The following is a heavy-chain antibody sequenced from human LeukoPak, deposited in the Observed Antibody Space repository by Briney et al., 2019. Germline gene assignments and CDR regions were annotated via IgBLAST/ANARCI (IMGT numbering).Heavy chain of an antibody. CDR1: GGSISSGGYY. D-gene: IGHD5-12*01. J-gene: IGHJ4*02. V-gene: IGHV4-30-2*05. CDR3: ARGGWSGYDPVDY. CDR2: IYHSGST. Sequence: PSETLSLTCTVSGGSISSGGYYWSWIRQPPGKGLEWIGYIYHSGSTYYNPSLKSRVTISVDTSKNQFSLKLSSVTAADTAVYYCARGGWSGYDPVDYWGQGTLVTVSS.